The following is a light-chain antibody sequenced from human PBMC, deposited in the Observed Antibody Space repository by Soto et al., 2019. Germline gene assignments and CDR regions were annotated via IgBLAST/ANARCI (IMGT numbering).Light chain of an antibody. Sequence: QSVLTQPPSASGTPGQRVVISCSGSSSNIGSNAVNWYQQLPGPAPKLLIYSNDHRPSGVPARFSGSKSGTSASLAISGLQTEDEACYYCAAWDDSLTGPVFGGGTKLTFL. CDR3: AAWDDSLTGPV. CDR2: SND. J-gene: IGLJ2*01. CDR1: SSNIGSNA. V-gene: IGLV1-44*01.